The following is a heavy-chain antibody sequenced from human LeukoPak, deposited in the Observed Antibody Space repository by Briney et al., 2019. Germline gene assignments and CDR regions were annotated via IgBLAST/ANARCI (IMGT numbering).Heavy chain of an antibody. Sequence: GGSLRLSCAASGFTFSNNGMTWVRQAPGKGMEWVTGISDGGDTTYDAGSVKGRFTVSRDNSKNTLYLQMNSLRAEDTAVYYCAKGAESEDSPYYYYYYYMDVWGKGTTVTVSS. CDR2: ISDGGDTT. CDR1: GFTFSNNG. CDR3: AKGAESEDSPYYYYYYYMDV. D-gene: IGHD2-15*01. J-gene: IGHJ6*03. V-gene: IGHV3-23*01.